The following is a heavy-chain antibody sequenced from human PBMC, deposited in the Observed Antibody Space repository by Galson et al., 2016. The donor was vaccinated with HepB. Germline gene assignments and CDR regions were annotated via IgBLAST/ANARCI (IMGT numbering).Heavy chain of an antibody. CDR3: ARDRWLTRGPALANWFDP. D-gene: IGHD5-24*01. V-gene: IGHV1-69*13. CDR2: IIPILGTA. J-gene: IGHJ5*02. Sequence: SVKVSCKASGGTFRSYAISWVRQAPGQGLEWMGGIIPILGTANYAQKFQGRVTITADESTSTAYMELSSLRSEDTAVYYCARDRWLTRGPALANWFDPWGQGTLVTVSS. CDR1: GGTFRSYA.